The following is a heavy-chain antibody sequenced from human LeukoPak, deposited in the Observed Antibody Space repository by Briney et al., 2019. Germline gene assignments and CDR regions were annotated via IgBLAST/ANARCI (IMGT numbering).Heavy chain of an antibody. V-gene: IGHV4-4*09. D-gene: IGHD3/OR15-3a*01. CDR2: IYTTGRT. J-gene: IGHJ3*02. CDR3: AKILGTGVWYGFDI. CDR1: GGPIGGDY. Sequence: SETLSLTCGVSGGPIGGDYWSWVRQPPGKALDWMGYIYTTGRTNYNPSLKSRVTISVDTSKNQFSLKLNSVTAADTAVYYCAKILGTGVWYGFDIWGQGTMVTVSS.